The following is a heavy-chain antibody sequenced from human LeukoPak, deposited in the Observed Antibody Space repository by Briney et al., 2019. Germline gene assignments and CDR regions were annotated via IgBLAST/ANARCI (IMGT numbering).Heavy chain of an antibody. CDR3: ARGEVLFGESDY. J-gene: IGHJ4*02. CDR2: IDHSGST. Sequence: SETLSLTCAVYGGSFRGYYWSWLRQPPGKGLEWIGEIDHSGSTHYNPSLSSRGTISVDTSKNQFSLKLNSVTAADTAVYYCARGEVLFGESDYWGQGTLVTVSS. CDR1: GGSFRGYY. D-gene: IGHD3-10*01. V-gene: IGHV4-34*01.